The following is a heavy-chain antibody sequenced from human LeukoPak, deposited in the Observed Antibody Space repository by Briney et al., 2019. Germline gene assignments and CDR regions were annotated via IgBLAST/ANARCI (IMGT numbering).Heavy chain of an antibody. CDR3: AKKQGGIIVATTLHYYYGMDV. CDR2: ISGSGGST. D-gene: IGHD5-12*01. J-gene: IGHJ6*02. V-gene: IGHV3-23*01. CDR1: GFTFSSYA. Sequence: GGSLRLSCAASGFTFSSYAMSWVRQAPGKGLEWVSAISGSGGSTYYADSVKGRFTISRDNSKNTPYLQMNSLRAEDTAVYYCAKKQGGIIVATTLHYYYGMDVWGQGTTVTVSS.